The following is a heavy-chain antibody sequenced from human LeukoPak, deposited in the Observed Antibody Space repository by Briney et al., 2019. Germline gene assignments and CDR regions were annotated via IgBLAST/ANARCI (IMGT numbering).Heavy chain of an antibody. CDR2: INHSGST. D-gene: IGHD3-3*01. V-gene: IGHV4-34*01. Sequence: SETLSLTCAVYGGSFSGYYWSWIRQPPGKGLEWIGEINHSGSTNYNPSLKSRVTISVDTSKNQFSLKLSSVTAADTAVYYCARHYDPLGGPYYYYYYMDVWGKGTTVTVSS. CDR1: GGSFSGYY. J-gene: IGHJ6*03. CDR3: ARHYDPLGGPYYYYYYMDV.